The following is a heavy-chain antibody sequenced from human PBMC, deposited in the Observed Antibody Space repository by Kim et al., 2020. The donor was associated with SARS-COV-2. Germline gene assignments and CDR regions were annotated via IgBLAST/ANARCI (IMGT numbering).Heavy chain of an antibody. CDR3: ARASKFNYDSSGYYGY. Sequence: ASVKVSCKASGYTFTSYGISWVRQAPGQGLEWMGWISAYNGNTNYAQKLQGRVTMTTDTSTSTAYMELRSLRSDDTAVYYCARASKFNYDSSGYYGYWGQGTLVTVSS. CDR2: ISAYNGNT. V-gene: IGHV1-18*04. J-gene: IGHJ4*02. D-gene: IGHD3-22*01. CDR1: GYTFTSYG.